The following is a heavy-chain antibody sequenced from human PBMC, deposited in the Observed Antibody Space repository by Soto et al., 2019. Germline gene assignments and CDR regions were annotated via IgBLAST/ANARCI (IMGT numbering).Heavy chain of an antibody. Sequence: PGGSLRLSCAASGFTFSTYNMNWVRQAPGKGLEWLSFIRSSGSAKYYAEPVKGRFTISRDDAKNSLYLQMNSLRDEDTAVYYCAREDIDGRCDKDCGQGPLVTVPS. D-gene: IGHD2-15*01. CDR3: AREDIDGRCDKD. J-gene: IGHJ4*02. CDR2: IRSSGSAK. V-gene: IGHV3-48*02. CDR1: GFTFSTYN.